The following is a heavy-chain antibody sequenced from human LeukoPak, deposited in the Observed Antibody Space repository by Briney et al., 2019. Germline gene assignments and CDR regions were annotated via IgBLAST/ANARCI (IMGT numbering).Heavy chain of an antibody. CDR3: ARKMRDSGSYPD. V-gene: IGHV1-46*01. D-gene: IGHD3-10*01. CDR1: GYPFINYY. Sequence: GASVKVSCKASGYPFINYYIHWVRQAPGQGLEWMGTIHPGRDTTTYAQNFRGRVTMTRDTSISTVYMELSSLKSEDTAVYYCARKMRDSGSYPDWGPGTLVTVSS. J-gene: IGHJ4*02. CDR2: IHPGRDTT.